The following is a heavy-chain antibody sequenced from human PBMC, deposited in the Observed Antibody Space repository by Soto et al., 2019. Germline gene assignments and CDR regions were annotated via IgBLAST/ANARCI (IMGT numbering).Heavy chain of an antibody. J-gene: IGHJ6*02. CDR3: AKVRYSSPIGYYYGMDV. CDR2: IIPIFGTA. CDR1: RVAFSKFI. D-gene: IGHD6-19*01. Sequence: QAQLEQSGGEVKKPGSSVKVSCKASRVAFSKFIVTWVRQAPGLGLEWVGGIIPIFGTANYAQKFQGRVTITADECTSTSYMEVKNLRSEETAVYYCAKVRYSSPIGYYYGMDVWGQGTTVTLSS. V-gene: IGHV1-69*01.